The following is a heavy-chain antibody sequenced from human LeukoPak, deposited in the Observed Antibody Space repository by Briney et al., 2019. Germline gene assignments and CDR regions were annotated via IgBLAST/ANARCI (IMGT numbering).Heavy chain of an antibody. CDR3: ARAPYDFWSGSRLDY. CDR1: GFTFSSYA. V-gene: IGHV3-30-3*01. J-gene: IGHJ4*02. Sequence: GGSLRLSCAASGFTFSSYAMHWVRQAPGKGLEWAAVISYDGSNKYYADSVKGRFTISRDNSKNTLYLQMNSLRAEDTAVYYCARAPYDFWSGSRLDYWGQGTLVTVSS. CDR2: ISYDGSNK. D-gene: IGHD3-3*01.